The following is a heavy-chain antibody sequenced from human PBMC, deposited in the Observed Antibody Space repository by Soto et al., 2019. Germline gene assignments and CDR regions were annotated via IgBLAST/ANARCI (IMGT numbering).Heavy chain of an antibody. CDR3: VSPEGRPSITIFGVVIQNPFDY. J-gene: IGHJ4*02. D-gene: IGHD3-3*01. CDR1: GFTFSSYA. Sequence: EVQLLESGGGLVQPGGSLRLSCAASGFTFSSYAMSWVRQAPGKGLEWVSAISGSGGSTYYADSVKGRFTISRDNSKNTLYLQMNSLRAEDTAVYYCVSPEGRPSITIFGVVIQNPFDYWGQGTLVTVSS. CDR2: ISGSGGST. V-gene: IGHV3-23*01.